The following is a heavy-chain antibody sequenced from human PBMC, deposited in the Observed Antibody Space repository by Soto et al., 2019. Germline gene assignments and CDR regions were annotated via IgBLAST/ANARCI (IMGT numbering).Heavy chain of an antibody. J-gene: IGHJ6*02. Sequence: PSETLSLTCAVSGGSISSGGYSWSWIRQPPGKGLEWIGYIYHSGSTYYNPSLKSRVTISVDRSKNQFSLKLSSVTAADTAVYYCARDAGYCSGGSCYHGMDVWGQGTTVTVSS. CDR2: IYHSGST. V-gene: IGHV4-30-2*01. CDR1: GGSISSGGYS. D-gene: IGHD2-15*01. CDR3: ARDAGYCSGGSCYHGMDV.